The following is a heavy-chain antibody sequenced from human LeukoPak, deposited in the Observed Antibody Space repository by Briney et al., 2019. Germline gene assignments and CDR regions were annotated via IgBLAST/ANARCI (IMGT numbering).Heavy chain of an antibody. J-gene: IGHJ6*02. CDR3: AKDDSSSWYIRYYYGMDV. D-gene: IGHD6-13*01. CDR2: ISYDGSNK. CDR1: GFTFSSYG. Sequence: PGGSLRLSCAASGFTFSSYGMHWVRQAPGKGLEWVAVISYDGSNKYYADSVKGRFTISRDNSKNTLYLQMNSLRAEDTAVYYCAKDDSSSWYIRYYYGMDVWGQGTTVTVSS. V-gene: IGHV3-30*18.